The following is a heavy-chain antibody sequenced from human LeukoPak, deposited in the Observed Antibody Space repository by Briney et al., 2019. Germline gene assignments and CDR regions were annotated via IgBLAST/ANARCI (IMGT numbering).Heavy chain of an antibody. CDR2: INHSGST. CDR1: GGSFSGYY. J-gene: IGHJ6*02. Sequence: SETLSLPCAVYGGSFSGYYWSWIRQPPGKGLEWIGEINHSGSTNYNPSLKSRVTISVDTSKNQFSLKLSSVTAADTAVYYCARAPLEYYYDSSGYYNYYYYGMDVWGQGTTVTVSS. CDR3: ARAPLEYYYDSSGYYNYYYYGMDV. V-gene: IGHV4-34*01. D-gene: IGHD3-22*01.